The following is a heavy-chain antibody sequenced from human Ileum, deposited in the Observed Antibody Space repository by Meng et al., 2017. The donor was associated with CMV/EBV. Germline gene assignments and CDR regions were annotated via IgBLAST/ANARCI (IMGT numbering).Heavy chain of an antibody. V-gene: IGHV1-2*02. Sequence: CNSTGFTITDYYMYWVRQAPGQGRESMGWINSKNGGTGYAQKYKGRVTMTSDTSIYTIYMDLGGLSSDYTAVYYCARDGVSKTPAFDYWGQGTLVTVSS. D-gene: IGHD2-15*01. CDR2: INSKNGGT. CDR3: ARDGVSKTPAFDY. CDR1: GFTITDYY. J-gene: IGHJ4*02.